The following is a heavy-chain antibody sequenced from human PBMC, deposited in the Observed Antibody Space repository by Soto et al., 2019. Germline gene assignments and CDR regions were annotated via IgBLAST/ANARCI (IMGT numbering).Heavy chain of an antibody. V-gene: IGHV3-30*18. D-gene: IGHD2-2*02. J-gene: IGHJ4*02. CDR2: ISYDGSNK. Sequence: GGSLRLSCAASGFTFSSYGMHWVRQAPGKGLEWVAVISYDGSNKYYADSVKGRFTISRDNSKNTLYLQMNSLRAEDTAVYYCAKLVVPAAIPDYWGQGT. CDR3: AKLVVPAAIPDY. CDR1: GFTFSSYG.